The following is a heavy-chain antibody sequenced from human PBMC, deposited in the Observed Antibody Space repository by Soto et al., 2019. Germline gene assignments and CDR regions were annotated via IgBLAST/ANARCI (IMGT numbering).Heavy chain of an antibody. D-gene: IGHD3-3*01. CDR1: GYTFTSYD. V-gene: IGHV1-8*01. J-gene: IGHJ6*03. Sequence: ASVKVSCKSPGYTFTSYDINWVRQATGQGLEWMGWMNPNSGNTGYAQKYQGRVTMTRTTSISTAYMEMSSLRSEDTAVYYCARVQYFGGVAPPSTYYCMDVWGNGTKVTVSS. CDR2: MNPNSGNT. CDR3: ARVQYFGGVAPPSTYYCMDV.